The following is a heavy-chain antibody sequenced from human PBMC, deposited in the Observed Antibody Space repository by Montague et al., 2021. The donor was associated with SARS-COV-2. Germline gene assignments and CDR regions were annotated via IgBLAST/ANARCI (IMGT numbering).Heavy chain of an antibody. D-gene: IGHD2-8*01. V-gene: IGHV3-30*18. J-gene: IGHJ6*02. CDR2: ISYDGSNK. Sequence: SLRLSCAASGLTFSSYGMHWVRQAPGKGLEWVAVISYDGSNKYYADSVKGRFTISRDNSKNTLYLQMNSLRAEDTAVYYCAKDNIVLMVYAIGGYGMDVWGQGTTVTVSS. CDR3: AKDNIVLMVYAIGGYGMDV. CDR1: GLTFSSYG.